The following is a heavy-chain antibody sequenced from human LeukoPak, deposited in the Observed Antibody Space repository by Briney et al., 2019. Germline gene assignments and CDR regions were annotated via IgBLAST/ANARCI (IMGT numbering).Heavy chain of an antibody. Sequence: ASVKVSSKPSVGTFSSYAISWVRQTPGQGLEWMGRIIPILGIANYAQKFQGRVTITADKSTSTAYMELSSLRSEDTAVYYCARMGGPYYYDSSYYFDYWGQGTLVTVSS. D-gene: IGHD3-22*01. J-gene: IGHJ4*02. CDR2: IIPILGIA. V-gene: IGHV1-69*04. CDR1: VGTFSSYA. CDR3: ARMGGPYYYDSSYYFDY.